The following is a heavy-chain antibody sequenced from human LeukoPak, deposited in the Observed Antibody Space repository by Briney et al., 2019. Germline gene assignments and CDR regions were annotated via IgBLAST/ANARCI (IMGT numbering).Heavy chain of an antibody. CDR1: GYTFTSYG. CDR3: ARDTYYDSSGYSAPS. Sequence: ASVKVSCKASGYTFTSYGISWVRRAPGQGLEWMGWISAYNGNTNYAQKLQGRVTMTTDTSTSTAYMELRSLRSDDTAVYYCARDTYYDSSGYSAPSWGQGTLVTVSS. V-gene: IGHV1-18*01. D-gene: IGHD3-22*01. J-gene: IGHJ4*02. CDR2: ISAYNGNT.